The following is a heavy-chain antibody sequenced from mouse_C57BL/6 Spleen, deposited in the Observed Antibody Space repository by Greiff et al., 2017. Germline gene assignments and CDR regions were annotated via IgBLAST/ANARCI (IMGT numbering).Heavy chain of an antibody. Sequence: QVQLQQSGPELVKPGASVKISCKASGYAFSSSWMNWVKQRPGKGLEWIGRIYPGDGDTNYNGKFKGKATLTADKSSSTAYMQLSSLTSEDSAVYFCARYYCSRQDPFAYWGQGTLVTVSA. CDR2: IYPGDGDT. V-gene: IGHV1-82*01. CDR1: GYAFSSSW. J-gene: IGHJ3*01. D-gene: IGHD1-1*01. CDR3: ARYYCSRQDPFAY.